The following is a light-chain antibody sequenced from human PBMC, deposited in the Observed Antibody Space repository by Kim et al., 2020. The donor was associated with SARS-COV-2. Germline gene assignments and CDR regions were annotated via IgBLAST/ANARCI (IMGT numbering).Light chain of an antibody. Sequence: DIQMTQSPSALSASVGDGVTITCRASQGISRSLAWYQQKLGEPPKLLIFQASSLESGVPSRYSGSGSGTEFTLTISSLQPDDCATYYCQQYGSYWTFGQGTKVEI. CDR1: QGISRS. J-gene: IGKJ1*01. V-gene: IGKV1-5*03. CDR2: QAS. CDR3: QQYGSYWT.